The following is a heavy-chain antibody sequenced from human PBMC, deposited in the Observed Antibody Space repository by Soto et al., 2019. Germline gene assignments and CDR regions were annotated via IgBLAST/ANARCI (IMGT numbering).Heavy chain of an antibody. J-gene: IGHJ4*02. V-gene: IGHV4-4*07. CDR2: IYTSGST. Sequence: QVQLQESGPGLVKPSETLSLTCTVSGGSISSYYWSWIRQPAGKGLEWIGRIYTSGSTNYNPALKSRVTMSVETYKNQFSLKMSSVTAADTAVYYCARASWEQLVPLYFDYWGQGTLVTVSS. CDR3: ARASWEQLVPLYFDY. D-gene: IGHD6-6*01. CDR1: GGSISSYY.